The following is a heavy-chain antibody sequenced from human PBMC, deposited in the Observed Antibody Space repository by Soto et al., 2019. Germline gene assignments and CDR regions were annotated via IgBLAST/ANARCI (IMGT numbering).Heavy chain of an antibody. CDR3: ARPQPPVPIFGVVRSIYYYYGMDV. Sequence: GASVKVSCKASGGTFSSYAISWVRQAPGQGLEWMGGIIPIFGTANYAQKFQGRVTITADESTSTAYMELSSLRSEDTAVYYCARPQPPVPIFGVVRSIYYYYGMDVWDQGTTVTVSS. V-gene: IGHV1-69*13. CDR2: IIPIFGTA. CDR1: GGTFSSYA. J-gene: IGHJ6*02. D-gene: IGHD3-3*01.